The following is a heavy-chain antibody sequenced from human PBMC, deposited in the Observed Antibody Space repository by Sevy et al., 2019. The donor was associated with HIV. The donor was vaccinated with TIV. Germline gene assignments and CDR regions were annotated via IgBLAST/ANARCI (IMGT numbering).Heavy chain of an antibody. J-gene: IGHJ4*02. D-gene: IGHD5-12*01. CDR2: IYHSGST. CDR3: ARRDYIVATTDFDY. V-gene: IGHV4-4*02. CDR1: GGSISSSNW. Sequence: SETLSLTCAVSGGSISSSNWWSWVRQPPGKGLEWIGEIYHSGSTNYNPSLKSQVTISVDKSKNQFSLKLSSVTAADTAVYYCARRDYIVATTDFDYWGQGTLVTVSS.